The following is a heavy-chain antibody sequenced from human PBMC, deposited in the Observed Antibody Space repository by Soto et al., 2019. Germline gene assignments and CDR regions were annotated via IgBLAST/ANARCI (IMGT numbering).Heavy chain of an antibody. D-gene: IGHD3-22*01. Sequence: GSLRLSCAASGFTFSSYAMSWVRPAPGKGLEWVSAISGSGGSTYYADSVKGRFTISRDNSKNTLYLQMNSLRAEDTAVYYCARVYYYDSSGYRPSDAFDIWGQGTMVTVSS. CDR1: GFTFSSYA. V-gene: IGHV3-23*01. J-gene: IGHJ3*02. CDR2: ISGSGGST. CDR3: ARVYYYDSSGYRPSDAFDI.